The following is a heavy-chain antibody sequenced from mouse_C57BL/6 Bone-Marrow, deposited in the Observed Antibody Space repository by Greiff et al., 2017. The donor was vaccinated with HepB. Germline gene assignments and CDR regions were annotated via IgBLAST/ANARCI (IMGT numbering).Heavy chain of an antibody. CDR3: ANYYGSSHWYFDV. CDR2: INPYNGGT. J-gene: IGHJ1*03. V-gene: IGHV1-19*01. CDR1: GYTFTDYY. D-gene: IGHD1-1*01. Sequence: VQLKESGPVLVKPGASVKMSCKASGYTFTDYYMNWVKQSHGKSLEWIGVINPYNGGTSYNQKFKGKATLTVDKSSSTAYMELNSLTSEDSAVYYCANYYGSSHWYFDVWGTGTTVTVSS.